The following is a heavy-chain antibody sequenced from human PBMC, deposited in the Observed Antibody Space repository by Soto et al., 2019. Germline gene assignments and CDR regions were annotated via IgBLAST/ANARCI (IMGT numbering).Heavy chain of an antibody. CDR3: ARVTTKIAAAGPFEY. CDR1: GGTFSSYA. CDR2: IIPIFGTA. D-gene: IGHD6-13*01. Sequence: SVKVSCKASGGTFSSYAISWVRQAPGQGLEWMGGIIPIFGTANYAQKFQGRVTITADESTSTAYMELSGLRSEDTAVYYCARVTTKIAAAGPFEYGGQGTLVTVSS. J-gene: IGHJ4*02. V-gene: IGHV1-69*13.